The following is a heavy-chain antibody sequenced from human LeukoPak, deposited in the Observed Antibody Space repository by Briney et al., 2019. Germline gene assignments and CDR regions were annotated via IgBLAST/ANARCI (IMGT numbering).Heavy chain of an antibody. V-gene: IGHV1-18*04. CDR3: ARAQWLVDNDY. CDR2: ISAYNGNT. CDR1: GYTFTGYY. Sequence: GASVKVSCKASGYTFTGYYMHWVRQAPGQGLEWMGWISAYNGNTNYAQKLQGRVTMTTDTSTSTAYMELRSLRSDDTAVYYCARAQWLVDNDYWGQGTLVTVSS. J-gene: IGHJ4*02. D-gene: IGHD6-19*01.